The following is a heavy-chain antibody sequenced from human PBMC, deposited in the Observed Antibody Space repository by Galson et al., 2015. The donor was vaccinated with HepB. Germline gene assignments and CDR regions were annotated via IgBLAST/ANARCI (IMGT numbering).Heavy chain of an antibody. Sequence: SLRLSCAASGFTFSSYAMSWVRQAPGKGLEWVSASSGSGGSTYYADSVKGRFTISRDNSKNTLYLQMNSLRAEDTAVYYCAKDRRFGELTSDYWGQGTLVTVSS. CDR2: SSGSGGST. CDR3: AKDRRFGELTSDY. CDR1: GFTFSSYA. J-gene: IGHJ4*02. V-gene: IGHV3-23*01. D-gene: IGHD3-10*01.